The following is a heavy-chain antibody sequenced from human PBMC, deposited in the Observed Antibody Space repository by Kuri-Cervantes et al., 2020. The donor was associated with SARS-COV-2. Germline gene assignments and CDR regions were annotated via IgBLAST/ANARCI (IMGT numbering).Heavy chain of an antibody. CDR3: ARATTYYDFWSGYSFDY. CDR1: GGSVSSGSYY. D-gene: IGHD3-3*01. Sequence: GSLRLSCTVSGGSVSSGSYYWSWIRQPPGKGLEWIGYIYYSGSTNYNPSLKSRVTISVDTSKNQFSLKLSSVTAADTAVYYCARATTYYDFWSGYSFDYWGQGTLVTVSS. V-gene: IGHV4-61*01. J-gene: IGHJ4*02. CDR2: IYYSGST.